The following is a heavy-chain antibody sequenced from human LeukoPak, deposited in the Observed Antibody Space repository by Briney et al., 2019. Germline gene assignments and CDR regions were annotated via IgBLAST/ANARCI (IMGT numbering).Heavy chain of an antibody. Sequence: PSETLSLTCTVSGGSITSSSYYWGWIRQPPGKGLEWIGSIYFSGSTYYNPSLKSRVTISVDTSKNQFSLKLSSVTAADTAVYYCARIYCTNGVCYAGWFDPWGQGTLVTVSS. V-gene: IGHV4-39*07. J-gene: IGHJ5*02. D-gene: IGHD2-8*01. CDR1: GGSITSSSYY. CDR2: IYFSGST. CDR3: ARIYCTNGVCYAGWFDP.